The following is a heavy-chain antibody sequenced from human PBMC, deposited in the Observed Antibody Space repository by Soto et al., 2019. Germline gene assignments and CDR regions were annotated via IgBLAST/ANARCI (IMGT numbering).Heavy chain of an antibody. CDR1: GFSFSIYG. CDR2: INPYNGNT. D-gene: IGHD6-13*01. V-gene: IGHV1-18*01. CDR3: ARVVAADPVYYGLDV. J-gene: IGHJ6*02. Sequence: QVQLVQSGVEVKKPGASVKVSCKASGFSFSIYGITWVRQAPGQGLEWMGWINPYNGNTNYAQEFQERVTMTTDTSTTTGYMELRSLRSDDTAMYYCARVVAADPVYYGLDVWGQGTTVTVSS.